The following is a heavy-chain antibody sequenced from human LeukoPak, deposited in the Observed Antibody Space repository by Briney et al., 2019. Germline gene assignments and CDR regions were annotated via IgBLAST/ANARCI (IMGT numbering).Heavy chain of an antibody. CDR1: GGSISSSSYY. Sequence: SETLSLTCTVSGGSISSSSYYWGWIRQPPGKGLEWIGSIYYSGSTYYNPSLKSRVTISVDTSKNQFSLKLSSVTAADTAVYYCARLAYGSGSGFDPWGQGTLVTVSS. CDR2: IYYSGST. J-gene: IGHJ5*02. CDR3: ARLAYGSGSGFDP. D-gene: IGHD3-10*01. V-gene: IGHV4-39*01.